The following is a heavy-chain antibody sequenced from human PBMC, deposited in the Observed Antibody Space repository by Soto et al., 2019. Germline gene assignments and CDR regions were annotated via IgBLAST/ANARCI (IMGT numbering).Heavy chain of an antibody. V-gene: IGHV1-18*01. Sequence: ASVKVSCKASGYTFTSYGISWVRQAPGQGLEWMGWISAYNGNTNYAQKLQGRVTMTTDTSTNTAYMELSSLRSEDTAVYYCASSRIAARPDFDYWGRGTLVTVSS. CDR1: GYTFTSYG. J-gene: IGHJ4*02. D-gene: IGHD6-6*01. CDR2: ISAYNGNT. CDR3: ASSRIAARPDFDY.